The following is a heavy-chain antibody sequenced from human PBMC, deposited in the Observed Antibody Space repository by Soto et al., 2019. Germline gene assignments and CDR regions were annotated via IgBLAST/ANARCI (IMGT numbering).Heavy chain of an antibody. J-gene: IGHJ3*02. D-gene: IGHD1-26*01. V-gene: IGHV1-18*04. CDR2: ISPYTGNT. CDR1: GYTFTNND. CDR3: ARLQWELLRRAAFDI. Sequence: QVHLVQSGAEVKKPGASVRVSCKASGYTFTNNDLCWVRQAPGQGLEWMGWISPYTGNTNYAQNLQGRITMTTDTSTSTAYMELRNLRSDDTAVYYCARLQWELLRRAAFDIWGQGTMVTVSS.